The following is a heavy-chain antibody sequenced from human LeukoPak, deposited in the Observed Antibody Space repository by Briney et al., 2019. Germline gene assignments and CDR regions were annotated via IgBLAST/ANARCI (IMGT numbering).Heavy chain of an antibody. CDR1: GYTFTDYY. D-gene: IGHD2-2*01. CDR3: ALTRYCSSTSCYGLNY. Sequence: GASVKVSCKASGYTFTDYYMHWVQQAPGKGLEWMGRVDPEDGETIYAEKFQGRVTITADTSTDTAYMELSSLRSEDTAVYYCALTRYCSSTSCYGLNYWGQGTLVTVSS. V-gene: IGHV1-69-2*01. J-gene: IGHJ4*02. CDR2: VDPEDGET.